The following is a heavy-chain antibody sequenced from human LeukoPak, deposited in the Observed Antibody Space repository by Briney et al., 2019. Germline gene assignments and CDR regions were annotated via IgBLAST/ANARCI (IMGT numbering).Heavy chain of an antibody. CDR3: ARWLSHKIDSNGYLDY. V-gene: IGHV3-33*01. J-gene: IGHJ4*02. CDR2: IWYDGSKQ. Sequence: PGGSLRPSCAASGFTFSSNGMHWVRQAPGKGLEWVAVIWYDGSKQYYGDSAKGRFTISRDNSKNTLYLQMNSLRAEDTAVYYCARWLSHKIDSNGYLDYWGQGTLVTVSS. CDR1: GFTFSSNG. D-gene: IGHD3-16*02.